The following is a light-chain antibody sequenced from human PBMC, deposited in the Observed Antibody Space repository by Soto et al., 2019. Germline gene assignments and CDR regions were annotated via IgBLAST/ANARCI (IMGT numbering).Light chain of an antibody. CDR3: NSYTTLSNRV. CDR1: SSDIGAYDY. V-gene: IGLV2-14*01. CDR2: EVN. J-gene: IGLJ1*01. Sequence: QSALTQPASLSGSPGQSITISCTGTSSDIGAYDYVSWFQQHPGKAPKLMISEVNNRPSGVSNRFSGSKSGNTAYLTISGLQAEDEANYYCNSYTTLSNRVFGTGTKLTVL.